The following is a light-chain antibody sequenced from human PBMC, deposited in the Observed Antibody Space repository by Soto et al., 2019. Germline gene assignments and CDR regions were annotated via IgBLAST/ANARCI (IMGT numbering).Light chain of an antibody. CDR2: KAS. Sequence: DIPMTQSPSTLSASVGDRVTITCRASQSISSWLAWYQQKPGKAPKLLICKASSLESGVPSRFSGSGSGTEFTRTISSLQPDDFATYYCQQYNSYSWTFGQGTKVEIK. CDR1: QSISSW. J-gene: IGKJ1*01. V-gene: IGKV1-5*03. CDR3: QQYNSYSWT.